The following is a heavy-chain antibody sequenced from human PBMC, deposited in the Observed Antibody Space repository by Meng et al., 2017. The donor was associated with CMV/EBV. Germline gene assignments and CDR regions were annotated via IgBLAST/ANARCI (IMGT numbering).Heavy chain of an antibody. CDR2: IYWDDDK. CDR1: GFSLSTSGVG. V-gene: IGHV2-5*02. Sequence: QITLKESGPTLVKPTQTLTLNCTFSGFSLSTSGVGVGWIRQPPGKALEWLALIYWDDDKRYSPSLKSRLTITKDTSKNQVVLTMTNMDPVDTATYYCAHLDTAKLHFNYWGQGTLVTVSS. J-gene: IGHJ4*02. D-gene: IGHD5-18*01. CDR3: AHLDTAKLHFNY.